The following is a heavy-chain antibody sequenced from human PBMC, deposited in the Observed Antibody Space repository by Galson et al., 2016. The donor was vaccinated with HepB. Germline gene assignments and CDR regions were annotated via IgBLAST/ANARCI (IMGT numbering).Heavy chain of an antibody. CDR2: SSTKGDT. CDR1: GYNFMNYG. J-gene: IGHJ4*02. V-gene: IGHV1-18*04. CDR3: ARDWSREMPPITDF. D-gene: IGHD2-2*01. Sequence: SVKVSCKASGYNFMNYGISWVRQAPGQGPEWMGWSSTKGDTNYAQRFQDRVTMTTDTPTSTAYMELRSLRSDDTALYYCARDWSREMPPITDFWGQGTLVTVSS.